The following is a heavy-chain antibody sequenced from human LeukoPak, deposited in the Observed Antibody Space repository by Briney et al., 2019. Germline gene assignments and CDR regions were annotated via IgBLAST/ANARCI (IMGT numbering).Heavy chain of an antibody. D-gene: IGHD3-9*01. J-gene: IGHJ4*02. CDR3: AKGREYFDLHHWHLKPIGY. CDR1: GFTLSTYW. CDR2: IKQDGSEK. Sequence: AGGSLRLSCAASGFTLSTYWMTWVRQAPGKGLEWVANIKQDGSEKYYVDSVKGRFTISRDNSKNTLYLQMNSLRAEDTAVYYCAKGREYFDLHHWHLKPIGYWGQGTLVTVSS. V-gene: IGHV3-7*03.